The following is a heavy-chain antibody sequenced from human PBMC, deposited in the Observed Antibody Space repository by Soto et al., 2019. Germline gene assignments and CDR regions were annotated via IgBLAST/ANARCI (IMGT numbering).Heavy chain of an antibody. D-gene: IGHD4-4*01. CDR1: GFTFSTYV. V-gene: IGHV3-30-3*01. CDR2: ISNDGSIQ. Sequence: VQLLESGGGLVQPGGSLRLSCAGSGFTFSTYVMHWVRQAPGKGLEWVAVISNDGSIQYYADSVKGRFTISRDNSKNTLYLQMNSLRAEDTAVYHCATVNLAVTTIDHWGQGTLVTVSS. J-gene: IGHJ4*02. CDR3: ATVNLAVTTIDH.